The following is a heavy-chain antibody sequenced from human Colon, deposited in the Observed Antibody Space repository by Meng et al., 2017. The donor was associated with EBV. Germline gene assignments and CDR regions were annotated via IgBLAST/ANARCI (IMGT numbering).Heavy chain of an antibody. Sequence: QRQLQESGPGLVRPSETLSFPRTVSGGSISSSHYYWGWVRQPPGKGLQWIGTIYHSGSTSYNPSLQSRVTMFVDTSKNQFSLMLTPVTATDTAVYYCARRRGGSGRDCWGQGTLVTVSS. CDR1: GGSISSSHYY. V-gene: IGHV4-39*01. D-gene: IGHD3-10*01. J-gene: IGHJ4*02. CDR3: ARRRGGSGRDC. CDR2: IYHSGST.